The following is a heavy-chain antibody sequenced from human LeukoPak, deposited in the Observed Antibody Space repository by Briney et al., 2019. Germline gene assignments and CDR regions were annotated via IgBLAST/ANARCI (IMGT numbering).Heavy chain of an antibody. Sequence: GASVKVSCKASGYTFTGYYMHWVRQAPGQGLEWMGWINPNSGGTNYAQKFQGRVNMTRDTSISTAYMELSRLRSDDTAVYYCARGGGYSYGYCYFDYWGQGTLVTVSS. V-gene: IGHV1-2*02. CDR3: ARGGGYSYGYCYFDY. CDR2: INPNSGGT. D-gene: IGHD5-18*01. CDR1: GYTFTGYY. J-gene: IGHJ4*02.